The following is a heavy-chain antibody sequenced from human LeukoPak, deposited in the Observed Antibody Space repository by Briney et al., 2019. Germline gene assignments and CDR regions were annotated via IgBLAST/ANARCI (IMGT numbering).Heavy chain of an antibody. CDR3: AKEYRGGWPFDY. J-gene: IGHJ4*02. Sequence: PGGSLRLSCAASGFTFSTYAMSWVRQAPGKGLEWVSGISGSGGTTCYADSVKGRFTIFRDNSNNMLYLQMNSLRAEDTAVYYCAKEYRGGWPFDYWGQGTLVTVSS. CDR1: GFTFSTYA. D-gene: IGHD6-19*01. CDR2: ISGSGGTT. V-gene: IGHV3-23*01.